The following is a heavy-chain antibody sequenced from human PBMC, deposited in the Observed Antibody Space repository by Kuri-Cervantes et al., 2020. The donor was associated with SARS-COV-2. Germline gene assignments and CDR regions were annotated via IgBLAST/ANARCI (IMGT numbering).Heavy chain of an antibody. CDR3: ARGIGIAAAGH. V-gene: IGHV3-21*01. Sequence: GGSLRLSCAASGFTFSSYSMNWVRQAPGKGLEWVSSISSSSSYIYYADSVKGRFTISRDNAKNSLYLQMNSLRAEDTAVYYCARGIGIAAAGHWGIGTTVTVSS. CDR1: GFTFSSYS. D-gene: IGHD6-13*01. J-gene: IGHJ6*04. CDR2: ISSSSSYI.